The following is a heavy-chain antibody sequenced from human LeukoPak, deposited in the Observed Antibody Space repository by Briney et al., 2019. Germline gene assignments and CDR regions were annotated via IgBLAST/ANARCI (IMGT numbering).Heavy chain of an antibody. V-gene: IGHV4-34*01. CDR2: INHSGST. Sequence: SETLSLTGAVYGGSFSGYYWSWIRQPPGKGLEWIGEINHSGSTNYNPSLKSRVTISVDTSKNQFSLKLSSVTAADTAVYYCAGEIAAAGNRSFDYWGQGTLVTVSS. CDR1: GGSFSGYY. D-gene: IGHD6-13*01. J-gene: IGHJ4*02. CDR3: AGEIAAAGNRSFDY.